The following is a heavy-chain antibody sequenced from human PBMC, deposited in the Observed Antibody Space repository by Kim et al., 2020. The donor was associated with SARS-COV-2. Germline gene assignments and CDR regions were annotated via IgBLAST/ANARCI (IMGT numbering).Heavy chain of an antibody. Sequence: FTISRDNSKNTLYLQMNSLRAEDTAVYYCARGGHFITMIVVVITDYGMDVWGQGTTVTVSS. J-gene: IGHJ6*02. V-gene: IGHV3-30*01. CDR3: ARGGHFITMIVVVITDYGMDV. D-gene: IGHD3-22*01.